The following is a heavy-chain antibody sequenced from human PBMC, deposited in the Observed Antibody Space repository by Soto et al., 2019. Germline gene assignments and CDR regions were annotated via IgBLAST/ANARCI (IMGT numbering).Heavy chain of an antibody. V-gene: IGHV4-34*01. J-gene: IGHJ5*02. CDR1: GGSFSGYY. CDR2: INHSGST. CDR3: ARGLNWGNRGNWFDP. Sequence: PSETLSLTCAVYGGSFSGYYWSWIRQPPGKGLEWIGEINHSGSTNYNPSLKSRVTISVDTSKNQFSLKLSSVTAADTAVYYCARGLNWGNRGNWFDPWGQGTLVTVSS. D-gene: IGHD7-27*01.